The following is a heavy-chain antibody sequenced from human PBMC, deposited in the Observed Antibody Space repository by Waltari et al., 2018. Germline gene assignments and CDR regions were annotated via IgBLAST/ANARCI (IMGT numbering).Heavy chain of an antibody. D-gene: IGHD4-17*01. J-gene: IGHJ4*02. Sequence: QVQLVQSGTEVKKPGASVKVSSKASGYTFNGYYMHWVRQAPGQGLEWMGWINPNSGVTNYAQKFQGWVTMTRDTSITTAYMELSRLTSADTAIYYCALTYGDYSAPFDFWGQGTLVTVSS. CDR1: GYTFNGYY. V-gene: IGHV1-2*04. CDR3: ALTYGDYSAPFDF. CDR2: INPNSGVT.